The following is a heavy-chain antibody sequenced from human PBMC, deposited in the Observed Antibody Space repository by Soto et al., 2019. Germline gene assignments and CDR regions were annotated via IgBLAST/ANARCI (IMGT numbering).Heavy chain of an antibody. J-gene: IGHJ3*02. D-gene: IGHD3-16*01. V-gene: IGHV4-34*01. CDR2: INHSGST. Sequence: SETLSLTCAVYGGSFSGYYLSWIRQPPGKGLEWIEEINHSGSTNYNPSLKSRVTISVDTSKNQFSLKLSSVTAADTAVYYCARDFGDGYNSPDDAFDIWGQGTMVTVSS. CDR1: GGSFSGYY. CDR3: ARDFGDGYNSPDDAFDI.